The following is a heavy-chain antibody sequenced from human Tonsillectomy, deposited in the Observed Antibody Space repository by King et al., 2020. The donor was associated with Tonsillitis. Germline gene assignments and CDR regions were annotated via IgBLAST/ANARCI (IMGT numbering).Heavy chain of an antibody. Sequence: QLQESGPGLVKPSQTLSHTCTVSGGSISSGDYYWSWTRQPPGKGLEWIGYIYYSGSTYYHPFPKNRLTISVYTSKNQFSRNLSSVTAADTAVYSCASGSTLVRGIIYYYYDMDVWGQGTTVTVSS. V-gene: IGHV4-30-4*01. D-gene: IGHD3-10*01. J-gene: IGHJ6*02. CDR3: ASGSTLVRGIIYYYYDMDV. CDR1: GGSISSGDYY. CDR2: IYYSGST.